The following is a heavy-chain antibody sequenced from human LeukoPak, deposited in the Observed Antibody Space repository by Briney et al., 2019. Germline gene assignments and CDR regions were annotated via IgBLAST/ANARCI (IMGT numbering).Heavy chain of an antibody. CDR2: IRSSSTTI. V-gene: IGHV3-48*04. CDR3: ARDLKQQLVTYNWFDP. J-gene: IGHJ5*02. D-gene: IGHD6-13*01. CDR1: GFTFSNYS. Sequence: GGSLRLSCEASGFTFSNYSMNWVRQAPGKGLEWVSYIRSSSTTIYYADSVKGRFTISRDNAKNSLYLQMNSLRAEDTAVYYCARDLKQQLVTYNWFDPWGQGTLVTVSS.